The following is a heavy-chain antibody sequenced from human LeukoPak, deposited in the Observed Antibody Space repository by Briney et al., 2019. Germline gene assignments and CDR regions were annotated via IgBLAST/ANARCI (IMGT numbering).Heavy chain of an antibody. CDR3: ARGALMGPIPGGNWFDP. D-gene: IGHD2-8*01. V-gene: IGHV4-59*01. J-gene: IGHJ5*02. Sequence: SETLSLTCTVSGGSISSYYWSWIRQPPGKGLEWIGYIYYSGSTNYNPSLKSRVTISVDTSKNQFSLKLSPVTAADTAVYYCARGALMGPIPGGNWFDPWGQGTLVTVSS. CDR2: IYYSGST. CDR1: GGSISSYY.